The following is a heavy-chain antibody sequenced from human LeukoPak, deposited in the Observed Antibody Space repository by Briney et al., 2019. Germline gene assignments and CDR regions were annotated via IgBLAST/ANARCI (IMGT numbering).Heavy chain of an antibody. CDR3: ARSMTTVSNDAFDI. CDR2: IGTAGDT. J-gene: IGHJ3*02. D-gene: IGHD4-17*01. V-gene: IGHV3-13*01. Sequence: GGSLRLSCAASGFTFSSYDMHWVRQATGKGLEWVSAIGTAGDTYYPGSVKGRFTISRENAKNSLYLQMNSLRAGDTAVYYCARSMTTVSNDAFDIWGQGTMVTVSS. CDR1: GFTFSSYD.